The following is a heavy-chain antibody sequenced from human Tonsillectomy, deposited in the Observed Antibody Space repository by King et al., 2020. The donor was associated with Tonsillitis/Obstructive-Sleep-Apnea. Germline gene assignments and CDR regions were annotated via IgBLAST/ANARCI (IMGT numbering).Heavy chain of an antibody. Sequence: VQLVESGGGLVQPGGSLRLSCAASGFTFNSYAMIWVRQAPGKGLEWVSSISGRGHMTYYADSVKGRFTISRDNSKKTVSLQMNSLRAEDTAVYYCAKDLRCSSISCYSDYYYYMDVWGKGTTVTVSS. CDR2: ISGRGHMT. J-gene: IGHJ6*03. CDR1: GFTFNSYA. V-gene: IGHV3-23*04. D-gene: IGHD2-2*01. CDR3: AKDLRCSSISCYSDYYYYMDV.